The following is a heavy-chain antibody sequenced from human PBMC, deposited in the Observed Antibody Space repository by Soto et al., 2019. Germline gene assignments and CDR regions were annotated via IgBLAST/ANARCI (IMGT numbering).Heavy chain of an antibody. V-gene: IGHV3-13*04. CDR3: ARAAPLKWFGEVWPHYYYVMDV. D-gene: IGHD3-10*01. Sequence: PGGALRLSCAASGFTFSSYDMHWVRQATGKGLEWVSAIGTAGDTYYPGSVKGRFTISRENAKNSLYLQMNSLRAGDTAVYYCARAAPLKWFGEVWPHYYYVMDVWGQGTTVTVSS. CDR2: IGTAGDT. CDR1: GFTFSSYD. J-gene: IGHJ6*02.